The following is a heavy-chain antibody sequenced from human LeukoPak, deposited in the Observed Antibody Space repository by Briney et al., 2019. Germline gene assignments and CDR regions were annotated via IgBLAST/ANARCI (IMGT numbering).Heavy chain of an antibody. CDR3: ASGYARSARHQSDF. CDR2: INSDGTST. D-gene: IGHD5-12*01. J-gene: IGHJ4*02. V-gene: IGHV3-74*01. CDR1: GFTFSDFW. Sequence: PGGSLRLSCVVSGFTFSDFWMHWVRQAPGKGLVWVSRINSDGTSTNYAGSVKGRFTISRDNAKNTLYLQMNSLRVEDTAVYYCASGYARSARHQSDFWGQGTAVTVS.